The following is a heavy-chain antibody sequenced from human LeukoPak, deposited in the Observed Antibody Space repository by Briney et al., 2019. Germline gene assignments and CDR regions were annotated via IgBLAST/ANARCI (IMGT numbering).Heavy chain of an antibody. V-gene: IGHV3-21*01. J-gene: IGHJ4*02. Sequence: GGSLRLSCAASGFTFSSYSMNWVRQAPGKGLEWVSSISSSSSSYIYYADSVKGRFTISRDNAKNSLYLQMNSLRAEDTAVYYCVRATHPFDYFDYWGQGTLVTVSS. CDR1: GFTFSSYS. D-gene: IGHD2-15*01. CDR3: VRATHPFDYFDY. CDR2: ISSSSSSYI.